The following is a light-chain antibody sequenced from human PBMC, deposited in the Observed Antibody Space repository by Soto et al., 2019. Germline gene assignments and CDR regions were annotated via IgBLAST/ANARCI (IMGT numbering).Light chain of an antibody. CDR3: ETWDGNTRV. V-gene: IGLV4-60*02. CDR2: LEGSGSY. J-gene: IGLJ3*02. CDR1: SGHSSYI. Sequence: QPVLTQSSSASASLGSSVKLTCTLSSGHSSYIIAWHQQQPGKAPRYLMKLEGSGSYNKGSGVPDRFSDSSSGADRYLTISNLQFEDEADYYCETWDGNTRVFGGGTKLTVL.